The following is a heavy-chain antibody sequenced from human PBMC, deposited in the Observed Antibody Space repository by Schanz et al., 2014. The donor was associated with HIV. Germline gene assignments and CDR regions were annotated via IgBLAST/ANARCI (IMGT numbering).Heavy chain of an antibody. CDR1: GFTFSTYA. D-gene: IGHD6-19*01. CDR3: AKTSYGWYFEY. Sequence: EVHLVESGGGLVQRGGSLRLSCVASGFTFSTYARSWAPQAPGKGLEGVPGMRGSDDSTFYADSVKGRFTISRDNSKNTLYFQMNSLRAEDTAIYYCAKTSYGWYFEYWGQGTLVTVSS. J-gene: IGHJ4*02. V-gene: IGHV3-23*04. CDR2: MRGSDDST.